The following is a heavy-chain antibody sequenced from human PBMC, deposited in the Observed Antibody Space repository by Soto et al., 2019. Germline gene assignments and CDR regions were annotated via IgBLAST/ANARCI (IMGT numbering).Heavy chain of an antibody. CDR3: ARVPGRR. D-gene: IGHD3-10*01. CDR2: VYSGGAT. V-gene: IGHV3-53*02. CDR1: GFSVSRNY. J-gene: IGHJ4*02. Sequence: QLVETGGGSIQPGTSLTLSCAASGFSVSRNYMTWVRQAPGKGLEWVSFVYSGGATFYADSVKGRFILSRDDSQTTMYLQMNNLRAEDTAVYYCARVPGRRWGRGTLVPVAS.